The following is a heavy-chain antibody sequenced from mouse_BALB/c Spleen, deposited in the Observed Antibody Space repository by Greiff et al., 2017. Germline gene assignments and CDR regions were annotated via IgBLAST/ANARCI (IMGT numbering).Heavy chain of an antibody. V-gene: IGHV7-3*02. CDR1: GFTFTDYY. Sequence: EVQGVESGGGLVQPGGSLRLSCATSGFTFTDYYMSWVRQPPGKALEWLGFIRNKANGYTTEYSASVKGRFTISRDNSQSILYLQMNTLRAEDSATYYCTIYYDYDVAYWGQGTLVTVSA. J-gene: IGHJ3*01. CDR2: IRNKANGYTT. CDR3: TIYYDYDVAY. D-gene: IGHD2-4*01.